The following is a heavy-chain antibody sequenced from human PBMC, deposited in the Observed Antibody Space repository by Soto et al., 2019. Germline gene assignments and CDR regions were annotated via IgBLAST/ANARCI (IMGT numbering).Heavy chain of an antibody. CDR1: GFTFTSYW. Sequence: EVQLVESGGGLVRPGGSLRLSCAASGFTFTSYWMHWVRQAPGEGLVWVSRINEHGSITSYADSVKGRFTISRDNARNTVHLQMNSLRAEDTAGYFWARDFPTAGPPGDDFEYWGQGALVTVSS. CDR3: ARDFPTAGPPGDDFEY. V-gene: IGHV3-74*01. D-gene: IGHD4-17*01. CDR2: INEHGSIT. J-gene: IGHJ4*02.